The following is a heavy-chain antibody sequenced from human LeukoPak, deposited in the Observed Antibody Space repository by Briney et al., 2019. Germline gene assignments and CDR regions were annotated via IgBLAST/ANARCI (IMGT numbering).Heavy chain of an antibody. CDR1: GGSISSYY. Sequence: SETLSLTCTVSGGSISSYYWSWIRQPPGKGLEWIGYIHYSGSTNYNPSLKSRVTISVDTSKNQFSLKLSSVTAADTAVYYCARESPGGYDDDYWGQGTLVTVSS. V-gene: IGHV4-59*01. CDR2: IHYSGST. D-gene: IGHD5-12*01. J-gene: IGHJ4*02. CDR3: ARESPGGYDDDY.